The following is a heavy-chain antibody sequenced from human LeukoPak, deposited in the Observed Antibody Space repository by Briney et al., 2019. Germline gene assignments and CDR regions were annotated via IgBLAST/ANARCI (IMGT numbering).Heavy chain of an antibody. Sequence: GASVKVSCKASGGTFSGYAIRWVRQAPGPGLEWMGGIIPIFGTANYAQKFQGRVTITADESTSTAYMELSSLRSEDTAVYYCAREGFRDIVVVPAANDWGQGTLVTVSS. CDR2: IIPIFGTA. V-gene: IGHV1-69*13. J-gene: IGHJ4*02. CDR3: AREGFRDIVVVPAAND. CDR1: GGTFSGYA. D-gene: IGHD2-2*01.